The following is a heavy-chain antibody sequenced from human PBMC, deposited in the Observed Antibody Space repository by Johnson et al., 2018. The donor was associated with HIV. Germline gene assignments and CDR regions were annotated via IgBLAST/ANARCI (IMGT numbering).Heavy chain of an antibody. V-gene: IGHV3-48*04. D-gene: IGHD3-22*01. CDR3: ARDPFWLKAFDI. CDR2: ISRSGSTI. J-gene: IGHJ3*02. CDR1: GFTFSSYA. Sequence: MQLVESGGGLVQPGGSLRLSCAASGFTFSSYAMSWIRQAPGKGLEWVSNISRSGSTIYHADSVKGRLIISRDNAKNSLYLQMNSPRAEDTAVYYCARDPFWLKAFDIWGQGTMVTVSS.